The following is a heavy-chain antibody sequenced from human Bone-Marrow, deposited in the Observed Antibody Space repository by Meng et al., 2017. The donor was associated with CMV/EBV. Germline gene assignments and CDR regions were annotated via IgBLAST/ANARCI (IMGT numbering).Heavy chain of an antibody. V-gene: IGHV4-34*01. J-gene: IGHJ4*02. CDR1: GGSFSGYY. CDR3: ARVGDGDFWSGFEDYFDY. CDR2: INHSGST. Sequence: GSMRLSCAVYGGSFSGYYWSWIRQPPGKGLEWIGEINHSGSTNYNPSLKSRVTISVDTSKNQFSLKLSSVTAADTAVYYCARVGDGDFWSGFEDYFDYWGQGTLVTVSS. D-gene: IGHD3-3*01.